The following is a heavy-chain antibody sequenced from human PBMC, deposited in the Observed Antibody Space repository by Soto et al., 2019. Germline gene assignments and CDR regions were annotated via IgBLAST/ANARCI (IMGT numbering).Heavy chain of an antibody. CDR1: GVSISGYY. Sequence: SETLSLTCTVSGVSISGYYWSWIRQPPGKGLEWIGYIYYSGSTNYNPSLKSRVTISIDTSKNQFSLKLSSVTAADTAVYYCARTYYDFWSGYWRWFDPWGQGTLVTVSS. CDR2: IYYSGST. CDR3: ARTYYDFWSGYWRWFDP. J-gene: IGHJ5*02. D-gene: IGHD3-3*01. V-gene: IGHV4-59*01.